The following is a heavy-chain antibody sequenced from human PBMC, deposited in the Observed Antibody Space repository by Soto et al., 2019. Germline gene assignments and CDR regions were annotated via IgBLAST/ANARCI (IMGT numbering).Heavy chain of an antibody. D-gene: IGHD6-19*01. Sequence: SVNVSGEASGGTFSSYAISWVRQAPGQGLEWMGGIIPIFGTANYAQKFQGRVTINADESTSTAYLQWSSLKASDTAMYYCAALGAVAGKNAFDLWGQGTMVNVSS. CDR1: GGTFSSYA. V-gene: IGHV1-69*13. CDR2: IIPIFGTA. J-gene: IGHJ3*01. CDR3: AALGAVAGKNAFDL.